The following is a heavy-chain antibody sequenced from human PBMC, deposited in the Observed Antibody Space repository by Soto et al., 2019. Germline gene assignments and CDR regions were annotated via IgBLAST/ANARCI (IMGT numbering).Heavy chain of an antibody. V-gene: IGHV3-9*01. Sequence: EVQLVDSGGGLVQPGRSLRLSCAASGFTFDDYAMHWVRQAPGKGLEWVAGINWNSNDIDYADSVKGRFTISRDNAKNSLYLHMDSLRAEDTALYYCAKGGKYYYDSSVSRDYFDYWGQGTLVTVSS. D-gene: IGHD3-22*01. CDR2: INWNSNDI. CDR3: AKGGKYYYDSSVSRDYFDY. J-gene: IGHJ4*02. CDR1: GFTFDDYA.